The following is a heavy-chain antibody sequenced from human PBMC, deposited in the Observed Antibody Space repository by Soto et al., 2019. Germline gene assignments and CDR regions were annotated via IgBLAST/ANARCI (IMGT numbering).Heavy chain of an antibody. V-gene: IGHV3-74*01. CDR1: GFTFSSHW. D-gene: IGHD1-7*01. Sequence: EVQLVESGGGLVQPGGSLRLSCEASGFTFSSHWMHWVRQAPGKGLVWVSRIYTDGSRADYADSVKGRFTISRDNAKNTVYLQVNSLGAEGTAVYYCARGAQNYYYFDYWGQGTLVTVSS. CDR3: ARGAQNYYYFDY. CDR2: IYTDGSRA. J-gene: IGHJ4*02.